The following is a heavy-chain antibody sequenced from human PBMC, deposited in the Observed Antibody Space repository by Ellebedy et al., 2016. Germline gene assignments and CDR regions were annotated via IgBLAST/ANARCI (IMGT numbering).Heavy chain of an antibody. CDR3: SRAMAHPREYYYYYMDV. CDR2: IHNSGST. D-gene: IGHD3-10*01. V-gene: IGHV4-59*01. Sequence: SETLSLTCTVSGGSISSYYWSWIRQPPGKGLEWVGFIHNSGSTNHNPSLKSRVTLSVDTSKNQFSLKLSSVSAADTAVYYCSRAMAHPREYYYYYMDVWGKGTTVTVSS. J-gene: IGHJ6*03. CDR1: GGSISSYY.